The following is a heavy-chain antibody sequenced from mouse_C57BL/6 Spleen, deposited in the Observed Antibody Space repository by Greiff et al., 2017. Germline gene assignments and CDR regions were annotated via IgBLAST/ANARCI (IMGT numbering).Heavy chain of an antibody. V-gene: IGHV1-82*01. Sequence: QVQLQQSGPELVKPGASVKISCKASGYAFSSSWMNWVKQRPGQGLEWIGRIYPGDGDTNYNGKFKGKATLTADKSSSTAYMQLSSLTSEDSAVYFCARGAIGSLDYFDYWGQGTTLTVSS. J-gene: IGHJ2*01. CDR1: GYAFSSSW. CDR3: ARGAIGSLDYFDY. D-gene: IGHD1-1*02. CDR2: IYPGDGDT.